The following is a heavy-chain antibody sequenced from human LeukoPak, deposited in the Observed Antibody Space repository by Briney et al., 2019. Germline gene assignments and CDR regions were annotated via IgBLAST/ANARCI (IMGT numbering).Heavy chain of an antibody. CDR3: ARVYGEYFDY. CDR1: GYSISSGYY. D-gene: IGHD2-8*01. Sequence: SETLSLTCTVSGYSISSGYYWGWIRQPPGKGLEWIGSIYHSGSTYYNPSLKSRVIISIDTSKNQFSLNLSSVTAADTAIYYCARVYGEYFDYWGQGTLVTVSS. V-gene: IGHV4-38-2*02. CDR2: IYHSGST. J-gene: IGHJ4*02.